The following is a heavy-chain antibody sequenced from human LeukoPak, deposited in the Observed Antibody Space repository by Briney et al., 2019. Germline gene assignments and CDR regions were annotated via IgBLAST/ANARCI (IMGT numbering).Heavy chain of an antibody. D-gene: IGHD5-12*01. V-gene: IGHV3-21*04. CDR3: ANGVAGYDFYYFDY. Sequence: GGSLRLSCAASGFTFSSYSMNWVRQAPGKGLEWVSSISTSSSYIYYADSVKGRFTISRDNAKNSLYLQMNSLRAEDTAVYYCANGVAGYDFYYFDYWGQGTLVTVSS. CDR1: GFTFSSYS. J-gene: IGHJ4*02. CDR2: ISTSSSYI.